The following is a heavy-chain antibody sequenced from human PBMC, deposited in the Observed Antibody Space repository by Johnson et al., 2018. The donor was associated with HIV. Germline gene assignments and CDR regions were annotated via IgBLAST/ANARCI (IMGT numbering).Heavy chain of an antibody. V-gene: IGHV3-7*05. CDR3: ARDFVAFGECTAFDR. D-gene: IGHD3-10*01. CDR2: IKQDGSEK. CDR1: GFTFSRYW. J-gene: IGHJ3*01. Sequence: VQLVESGGGLVQPGGSLRLSCVASGFTFSRYWMSWVRQAPGKGLEWVANIKQDGSEKYYVDSVKGRFTISKDNAENSLYLQMNSLRAEDTALYYCARDFVAFGECTAFDRWGQGTMVTVSS.